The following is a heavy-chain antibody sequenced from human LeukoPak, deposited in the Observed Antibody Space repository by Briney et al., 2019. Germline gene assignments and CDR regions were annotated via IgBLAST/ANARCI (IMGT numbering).Heavy chain of an antibody. J-gene: IGHJ6*02. Sequence: ASVKVSCKASGYTFTSYDINWVRQAPGQGLERMGWISAYNGNTNYAQKPQGRVTMTTDTSTSTAYMELRSLRSDDTAVYYCARRGSSSGWLDYYYYGMDVWGQGTTVTVSS. D-gene: IGHD6-19*01. V-gene: IGHV1-18*01. CDR3: ARRGSSSGWLDYYYYGMDV. CDR2: ISAYNGNT. CDR1: GYTFTSYD.